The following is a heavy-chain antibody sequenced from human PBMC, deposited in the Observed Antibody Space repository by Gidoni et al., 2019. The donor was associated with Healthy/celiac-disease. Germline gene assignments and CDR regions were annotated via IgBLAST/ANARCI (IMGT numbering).Heavy chain of an antibody. V-gene: IGHV3-33*05. J-gene: IGHJ4*02. CDR1: GSSFSSYG. D-gene: IGHD4-17*01. CDR3: ARDQNYGDYAPHY. Sequence: QVQLVESGGGVVQPGRSLRLSCAASGSSFSSYGMHWVRQAPGKGLEWVSVISYSGSNKYYADSVKGRFTISRDNSKNTLYLQMNSLRAEDTAVYYCARDQNYGDYAPHYWGQGTLVTVSS. CDR2: ISYSGSNK.